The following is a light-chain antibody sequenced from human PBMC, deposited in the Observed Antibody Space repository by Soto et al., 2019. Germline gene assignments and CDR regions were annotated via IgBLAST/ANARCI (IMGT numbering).Light chain of an antibody. J-gene: IGLJ1*01. CDR2: EVS. CDR1: SGDVGGYDF. CDR3: SSYTSISTFYV. Sequence: QSALTQPASVSGSPRQSITISCTGTSGDVGGYDFVSWYQHHPGKAPKLMIYEVSNRPSGVSNRFSGSKSGSTASLTISGLQAEDEADYYCSSYTSISTFYVFGTGTKVTVL. V-gene: IGLV2-14*01.